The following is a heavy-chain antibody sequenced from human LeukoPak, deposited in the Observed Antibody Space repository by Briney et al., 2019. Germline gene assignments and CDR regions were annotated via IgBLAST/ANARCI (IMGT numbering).Heavy chain of an antibody. V-gene: IGHV1-2*02. Sequence: ASVKVSCKASGYTFTGYYMHWVRQAPGQGLEWMGWIDPNSGGTNYAQKFQGRVTMTRDTSSSTAYMELSRLRSDDTAVYYCARPWVEAANLLWFDPWGQGTLVTVSS. J-gene: IGHJ5*02. CDR1: GYTFTGYY. D-gene: IGHD2-15*01. CDR3: ARPWVEAANLLWFDP. CDR2: IDPNSGGT.